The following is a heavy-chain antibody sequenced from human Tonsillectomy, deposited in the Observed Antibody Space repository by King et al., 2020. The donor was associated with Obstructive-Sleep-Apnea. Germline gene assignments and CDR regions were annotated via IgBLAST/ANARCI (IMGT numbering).Heavy chain of an antibody. Sequence: EVQLVESGGGLVQPGGSLRLSCAASGFTFSSYNMNWVRQAPGKGLEWVSYISSSSSIIYYADSVQGRFTISRDNGKNSLYLQMNSLRAEDTAVYYCARDFPDSGDYFGWFDPGAREPWSPSPQ. J-gene: IGHJ5*02. V-gene: IGHV3-48*01. CDR3: ARDFPDSGDYFGWFDP. CDR1: GFTFSSYN. D-gene: IGHD3-3*01. CDR2: ISSSSSII.